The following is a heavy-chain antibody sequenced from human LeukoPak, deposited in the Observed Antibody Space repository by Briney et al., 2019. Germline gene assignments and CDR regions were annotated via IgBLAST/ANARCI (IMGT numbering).Heavy chain of an antibody. CDR2: IHYDGKI. D-gene: IGHD2-21*01. CDR3: ASGDGYLQPY. V-gene: IGHV3-53*01. J-gene: IGHJ4*02. CDR1: GFSVSGKF. Sequence: GGSLRLSCAASGFSVSGKFMSWVRQAPGKGLEWVSIIHYDGKIRYPGSVGGRFTIYRDDSENTLFLQMNSLRVDDTAVYFCASGDGYLQPYWGQGTLVTVSS.